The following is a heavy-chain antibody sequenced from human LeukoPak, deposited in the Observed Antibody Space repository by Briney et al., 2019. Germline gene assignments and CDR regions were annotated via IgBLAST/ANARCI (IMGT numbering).Heavy chain of an antibody. J-gene: IGHJ6*02. CDR1: GGTFSSYA. CDR2: IIPIFGTA. D-gene: IGHD3-22*01. CDR3: ASTYYCDSSGYSRLDYYYGMDV. V-gene: IGHV1-69*13. Sequence: ASVKVSCKASGGTFSSYAISWVRQAPGQGLEWMGGIIPIFGTANYAQKFQGRVTITADESTSTAYMELSSLRSEDTAVYYCASTYYCDSSGYSRLDYYYGMDVWGQGTTVTVSS.